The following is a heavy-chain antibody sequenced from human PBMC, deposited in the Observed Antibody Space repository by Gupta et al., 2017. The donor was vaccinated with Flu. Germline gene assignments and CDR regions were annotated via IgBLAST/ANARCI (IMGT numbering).Heavy chain of an antibody. CDR3: AKDRVRRSSGYGMDL. CDR1: GFTFRMYG. V-gene: IGHV3-30*18. Sequence: QVQLVESGGGVAQPGESLRLACVASGFTFRMYGRYWVRQAPGKGLEWVAVVSHDGSQNNYSDSVKGRFTSSRDNAKGILDLEMNSLRSEDTALYYCAKDRVRRSSGYGMDLWCLGTTVTVSS. CDR2: VSHDGSQN. J-gene: IGHJ6*02. D-gene: IGHD3-22*01.